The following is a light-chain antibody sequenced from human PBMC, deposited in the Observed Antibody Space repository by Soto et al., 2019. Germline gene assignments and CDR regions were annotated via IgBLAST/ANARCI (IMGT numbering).Light chain of an antibody. J-gene: IGKJ4*01. CDR2: DAS. V-gene: IGKV1-6*01. CDR1: QCIRND. Sequence: AIQMTQSPSSLSASVGDTVTFTCRASQCIRNDLSWYQQKPGKAPKLLIYDASSLQSGVPSRFSGSGSGTDFTLTISSLQPEDFGTYYCLQDDGYPLTFGGGTKVEIK. CDR3: LQDDGYPLT.